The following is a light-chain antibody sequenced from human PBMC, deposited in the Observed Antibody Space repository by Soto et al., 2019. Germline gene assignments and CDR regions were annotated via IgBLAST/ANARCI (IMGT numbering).Light chain of an antibody. CDR1: SSNVGSSF. Sequence: QSVLTQPPSASGTPGQTVTISCSGSSSNVGSSFLYWYQQLPGTAPKLLIYTNNQRPSGVPDRFSASKSGASASLAISGLRSEDDADYYCATWDDSLSGPVFGGGTKLTVL. V-gene: IGLV1-47*01. CDR2: TNN. CDR3: ATWDDSLSGPV. J-gene: IGLJ2*01.